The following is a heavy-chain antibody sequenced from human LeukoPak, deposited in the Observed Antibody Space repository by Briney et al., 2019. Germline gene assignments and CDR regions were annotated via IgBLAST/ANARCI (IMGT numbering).Heavy chain of an antibody. CDR3: AAEYSSSPGVGNPYYHYGMDV. V-gene: IGHV4-59*12. J-gene: IGHJ6*02. CDR1: GGSISSYY. Sequence: SETLSLTCTVSGGSISSYYWSWIRQPPGKGLEWIGYIYYSGSTNYNPSLKSRVTISVDTSKNQFSLQLNSVTPEDTAVYYCAAEYSSSPGVGNPYYHYGMDVWGQGTTVTVSS. CDR2: IYYSGST. D-gene: IGHD6-6*01.